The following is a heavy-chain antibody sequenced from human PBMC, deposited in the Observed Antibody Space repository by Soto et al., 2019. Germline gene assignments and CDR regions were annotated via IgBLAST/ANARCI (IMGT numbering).Heavy chain of an antibody. D-gene: IGHD3-16*01. Sequence: QVQLVESGGGVVQPGKSLRLSCVASGFSFSDHGMHWVRQAPGKGLEWMAMIWYDGSKKYYAVSVKGRFTISRDDSKNTLNLQMSSLRVEDTAVYYCARGFTYGMDVWGQGTTVSVSS. V-gene: IGHV3-33*01. J-gene: IGHJ6*02. CDR2: IWYDGSKK. CDR3: ARGFTYGMDV. CDR1: GFSFSDHG.